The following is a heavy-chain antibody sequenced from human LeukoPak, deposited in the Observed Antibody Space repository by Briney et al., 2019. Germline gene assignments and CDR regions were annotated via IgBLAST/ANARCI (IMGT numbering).Heavy chain of an antibody. V-gene: IGHV3-23*01. Sequence: GGSLRLSCAASGFTFSSYAMSWVRQAPGKGLEWVSAITIGAGTYYADSVKSRVTISRDNSKNTLYLQLNSLRAADTAVYYCAKDWPTHGYSNCWGQGTLVTVSS. D-gene: IGHD6-13*01. CDR2: ITIGAGT. J-gene: IGHJ4*02. CDR1: GFTFSSYA. CDR3: AKDWPTHGYSNC.